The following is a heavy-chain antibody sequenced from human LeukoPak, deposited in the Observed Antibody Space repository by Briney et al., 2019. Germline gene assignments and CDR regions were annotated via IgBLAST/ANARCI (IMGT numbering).Heavy chain of an antibody. Sequence: SGGSLRLSCAASGFTFSSYGMYWVRQAPGKGLEWVAFIRYDGSNKYYADSVKGRFTISRDNSKNTLYLQMNSLRAEDTAVYYCARGGSYLSAFDIWGQGTMVTVSS. CDR3: ARGGSYLSAFDI. J-gene: IGHJ3*02. CDR2: IRYDGSNK. D-gene: IGHD1-26*01. V-gene: IGHV3-30*02. CDR1: GFTFSSYG.